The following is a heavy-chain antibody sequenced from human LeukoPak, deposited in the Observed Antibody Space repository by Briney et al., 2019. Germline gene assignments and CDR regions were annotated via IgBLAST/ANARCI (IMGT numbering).Heavy chain of an antibody. V-gene: IGHV3-23*01. D-gene: IGHD6-13*01. CDR1: GFTFSSYV. Sequence: GGSLRLSCAASGFTFSSYVMSWVRQAPGKGLEWVSAISGGSGSSTYYEDSVKGRFTISRDNSKNTLYLQMNSLRAEDTAVYYCARRGAAGTYYFDYWGREPWSPSPQ. CDR2: ISGGSGSST. CDR3: ARRGAAGTYYFDY. J-gene: IGHJ4*02.